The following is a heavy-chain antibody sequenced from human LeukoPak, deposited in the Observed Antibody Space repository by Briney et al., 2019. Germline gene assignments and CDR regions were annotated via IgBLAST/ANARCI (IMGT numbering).Heavy chain of an antibody. J-gene: IGHJ6*02. Sequence: GGSLRLSCTASGFTFSSSWMHWVRQAPGEGLVWVSFTDTVGNSTSYADSVKGRFAISRDNAKNSLYLQMNSLRGEDTAVYFCARVGCSGGSCSSRGDFYYGMDVWGQGTTVTVSS. CDR3: ARVGCSGGSCSSRGDFYYGMDV. V-gene: IGHV3-74*01. D-gene: IGHD2-15*01. CDR1: GFTFSSSW. CDR2: TDTVGNST.